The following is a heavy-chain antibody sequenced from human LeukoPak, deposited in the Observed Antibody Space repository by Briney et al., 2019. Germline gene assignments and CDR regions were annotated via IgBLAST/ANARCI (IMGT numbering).Heavy chain of an antibody. V-gene: IGHV4-39*01. CDR2: INYIGSS. J-gene: IGHJ4*02. CDR3: ARLSKGRYFDYIFDF. CDR1: DDSVSSSIYF. D-gene: IGHD3-9*01. Sequence: MPSETLSLTCSVSDDSVSSSIYFWGWIRQPPGKGLEWIGNINYIGSSAYNTSLKSRVTMSVDTSKKRFSLKMTSVTAADTAVYYCARLSKGRYFDYIFDFWGQGTLVTVFS.